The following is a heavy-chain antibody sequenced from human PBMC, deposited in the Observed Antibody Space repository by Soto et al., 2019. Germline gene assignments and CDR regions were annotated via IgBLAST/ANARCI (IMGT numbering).Heavy chain of an antibody. V-gene: IGHV1-18*01. J-gene: IGHJ6*02. CDR1: GYTFTSYG. D-gene: IGHD5-12*01. Sequence: ASVKVSCKASGYTFTSYGISWVRQAPGQGLEWMGWISASNGNTNYAQKLQGRVTMTTDTSTSTAYMELRSLRSDDTAVYYCARERGYATPAYYYYCGMDVWGQGTTVTVSS. CDR2: ISASNGNT. CDR3: ARERGYATPAYYYYCGMDV.